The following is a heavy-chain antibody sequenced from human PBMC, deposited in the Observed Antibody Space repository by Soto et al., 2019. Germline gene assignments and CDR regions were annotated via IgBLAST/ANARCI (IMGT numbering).Heavy chain of an antibody. D-gene: IGHD3-10*01. CDR2: VNPILSMS. V-gene: IGHV1-69*04. J-gene: IGHJ4*02. CDR3: ATSYGSGYRAFDY. Sequence: QVQLVQSGAEVKRPGSSVKVSCKASGDTFSFYSINWVRQAPGLGLEWMGRVNPILSMSNYAKRFQGSVTMTADKSTSTAYMELSGLRSEATAMYYCATSYGSGYRAFDYWGQGALVTVSS. CDR1: GDTFSFYS.